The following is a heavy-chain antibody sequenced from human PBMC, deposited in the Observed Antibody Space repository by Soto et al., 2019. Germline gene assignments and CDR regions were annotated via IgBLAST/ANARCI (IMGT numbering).Heavy chain of an antibody. CDR2: ISPYTGNT. CDR1: GYTFTSYG. Sequence: ASVKVSCKASGYTFTSYGISWVRQAPGQGLEWMGWISPYTGNTNYAQKPQDRVTMTTDTSTSTAYMELRSLRSDDTAVYFCAKDQSAAGTVDYWGPGTLVTVSS. D-gene: IGHD6-13*01. J-gene: IGHJ4*02. V-gene: IGHV1-18*04. CDR3: AKDQSAAGTVDY.